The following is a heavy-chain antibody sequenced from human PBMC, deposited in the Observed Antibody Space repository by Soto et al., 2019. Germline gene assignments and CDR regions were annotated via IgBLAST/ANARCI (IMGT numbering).Heavy chain of an antibody. Sequence: ASVKVSCKASGYTFTSYGISWVRQAPGQGLEWMGWISAYNGNTNYAQKLQGRVTMTTDTSTSTACMELRSLRSDDTAVYYCARGSGYDYYLYWFDPWGQGTLVTVSS. CDR2: ISAYNGNT. D-gene: IGHD5-12*01. CDR3: ARGSGYDYYLYWFDP. J-gene: IGHJ5*02. CDR1: GYTFTSYG. V-gene: IGHV1-18*01.